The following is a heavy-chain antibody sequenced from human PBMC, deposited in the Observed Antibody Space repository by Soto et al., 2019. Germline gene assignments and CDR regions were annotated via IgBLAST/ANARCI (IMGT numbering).Heavy chain of an antibody. Sequence: GGSLRLSCAASGFTFSSYSMNWVRQAPGKGLEWVSSISSSSSYIYYADSVKGRFTISRDNAKNSLYLQMNSLRAEDTAVYYCARPVAGTGNWFDPWGHGTLVTVSS. CDR3: ARPVAGTGNWFDP. V-gene: IGHV3-21*01. D-gene: IGHD6-19*01. CDR1: GFTFSSYS. CDR2: ISSSSSYI. J-gene: IGHJ5*02.